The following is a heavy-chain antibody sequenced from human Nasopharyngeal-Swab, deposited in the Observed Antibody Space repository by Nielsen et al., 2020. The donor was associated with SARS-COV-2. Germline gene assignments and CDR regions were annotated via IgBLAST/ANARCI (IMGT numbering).Heavy chain of an antibody. Sequence: GGSLRLSCAASGFTFSTYAMHWVRQAPGKGLEWVTLISNDGSNKYYGDSVKGRFTISRDNSRNTLFLQMNSLRPEDMAVYYCAKAQGIRYGLDVWGHGTTVTVSS. CDR3: AKAQGIRYGLDV. V-gene: IGHV3-30*18. CDR2: ISNDGSNK. J-gene: IGHJ6*02. CDR1: GFTFSTYA.